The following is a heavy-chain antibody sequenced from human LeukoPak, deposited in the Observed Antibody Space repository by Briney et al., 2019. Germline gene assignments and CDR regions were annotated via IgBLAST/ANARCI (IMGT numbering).Heavy chain of an antibody. CDR2: ITPIFGTA. Sequence: GASVKVSCKASGGTFSSYAISWVRQAPGQGLEWMGGITPIFGTANYAQKFQGRVTITADESTSTAYMELSSLRSEDTAVYYCARGDSSGYYLDYWGQGTLVTVSS. V-gene: IGHV1-69*13. CDR1: GGTFSSYA. J-gene: IGHJ4*02. D-gene: IGHD3-22*01. CDR3: ARGDSSGYYLDY.